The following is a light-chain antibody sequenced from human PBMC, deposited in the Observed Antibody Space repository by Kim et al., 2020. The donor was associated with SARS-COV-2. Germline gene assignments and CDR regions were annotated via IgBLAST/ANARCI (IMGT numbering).Light chain of an antibody. CDR1: RSNIGRYT. CDR3: AAWDDSLNAWV. J-gene: IGLJ3*02. V-gene: IGLV1-44*01. Sequence: QRVTISWSGSRSNIGRYTVNWYQQFPGTAPKFLIYSSNQRPSGVPDRFSGSQSGTSASLAISGLQAEDEADYYCAAWDDSLNAWVFGGGTKLTVL. CDR2: SSN.